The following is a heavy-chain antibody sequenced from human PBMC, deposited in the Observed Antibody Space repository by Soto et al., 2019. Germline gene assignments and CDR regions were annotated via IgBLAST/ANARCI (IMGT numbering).Heavy chain of an antibody. J-gene: IGHJ5*02. CDR3: ARVLRGWFDP. CDR1: AGSITSANW. Sequence: SETLSLTCAVSAGSITSANWWTWVRQPPGGGLEWIGEISHSGITNYKASLKSRVTMSVDKTKNDVSLKLTSVTAAETAVYYCARVLRGWFDPWGQGTPVTVSS. CDR2: ISHSGIT. V-gene: IGHV4-4*02.